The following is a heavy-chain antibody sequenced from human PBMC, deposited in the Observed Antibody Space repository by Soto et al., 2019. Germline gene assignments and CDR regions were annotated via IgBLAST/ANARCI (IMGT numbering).Heavy chain of an antibody. J-gene: IGHJ4*02. D-gene: IGHD2-8*01. Sequence: LRLSCAASGFTFSSYAMHWVRQAPGKGLEWVAVISYDGSNKYYADSVKGRFTISRDNSKNTLYLQMNSLRAEDTAVYYCAREIVLIPHRAFDYWGQGTLVTVSS. CDR1: GFTFSSYA. CDR2: ISYDGSNK. CDR3: AREIVLIPHRAFDY. V-gene: IGHV3-30-3*01.